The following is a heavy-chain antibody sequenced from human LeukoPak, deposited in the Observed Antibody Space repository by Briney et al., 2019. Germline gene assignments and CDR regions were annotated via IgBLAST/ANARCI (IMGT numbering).Heavy chain of an antibody. D-gene: IGHD3-16*01. J-gene: IGHJ4*02. Sequence: PSETLSLTCTVSGGSIRNYYWSWIRQPPGKGLEWIGYVYYKGNTDYNPSLGSRVTISADTSKNHFSLKLNSVTTADTAVYYCTRGAGWLIDYWGQGILVTVSS. V-gene: IGHV4-59*01. CDR2: VYYKGNT. CDR3: TRGAGWLIDY. CDR1: GGSIRNYY.